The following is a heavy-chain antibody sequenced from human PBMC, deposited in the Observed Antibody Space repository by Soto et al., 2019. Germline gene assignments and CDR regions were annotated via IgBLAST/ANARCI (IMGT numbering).Heavy chain of an antibody. J-gene: IGHJ4*02. D-gene: IGHD2-15*01. CDR3: ARDRGYCSGGSCYSFWLGYFDY. V-gene: IGHV3-64*01. CDR2: ISSNGGST. CDR1: GFTFSSYA. Sequence: GGSLRLSCAASGFTFSSYAMHWVRQAPGKGLEYVSAISSNGGSTYYANSVKGRFTISRDNSKNTLYLQMGSLRAEDMAVYYCARDRGYCSGGSCYSFWLGYFDYWGQGTLVTVPS.